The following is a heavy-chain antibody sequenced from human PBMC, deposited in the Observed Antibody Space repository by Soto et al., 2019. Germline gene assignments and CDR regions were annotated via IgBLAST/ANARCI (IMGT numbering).Heavy chain of an antibody. CDR3: ARDLGYCSGTSCYARFDY. Sequence: QVQLVESGGGVVQPGRSLRLSCEGSGFTFSSDAMHWVRQAPGKGLEWVAVISYDASNKFYADSVKGRFTISRDNSKNTLFLQMNSLRAEDTAVYYCARDLGYCSGTSCYARFDYWGQGTLVTVSS. V-gene: IGHV3-30*16. CDR1: GFTFSSDA. D-gene: IGHD2-2*01. J-gene: IGHJ4*02. CDR2: ISYDASNK.